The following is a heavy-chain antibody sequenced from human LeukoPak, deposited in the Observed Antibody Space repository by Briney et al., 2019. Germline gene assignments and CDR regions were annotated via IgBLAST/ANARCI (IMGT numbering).Heavy chain of an antibody. V-gene: IGHV1-18*01. J-gene: IGHJ4*02. CDR1: GGTFSSYA. CDR3: AREGGHSYGREFDY. CDR2: ISAYNGDT. Sequence: GASVKVSCKASGGTFSSYAISWVRQAPGQGLEWMGWISAYNGDTSFAQKFQDRVTMTTDTSTNTAYMELRSLRSDDTAVYYCAREGGHSYGREFDYWGQGTLVTVSS. D-gene: IGHD5-18*01.